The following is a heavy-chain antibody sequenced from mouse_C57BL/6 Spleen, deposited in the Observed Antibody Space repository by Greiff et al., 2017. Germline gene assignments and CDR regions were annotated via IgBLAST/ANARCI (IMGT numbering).Heavy chain of an antibody. Sequence: QVTLQQSGPELVKPGASVKISCQASGYAFSSSWMNWVQQRPGKGLEGIGRIYPGEGDTNYNGKFKGKATLTADKSSSTADMQLSSLTSEDTAVYFCAREGDGYYYSDCWGQGTTLTVSS. CDR3: AREGDGYYYSDC. CDR2: IYPGEGDT. CDR1: GYAFSSSW. V-gene: IGHV1-82*01. J-gene: IGHJ2*01. D-gene: IGHD2-3*01.